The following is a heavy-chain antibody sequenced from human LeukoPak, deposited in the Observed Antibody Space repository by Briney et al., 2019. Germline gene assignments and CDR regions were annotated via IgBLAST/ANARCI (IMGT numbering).Heavy chain of an antibody. J-gene: IGHJ5*02. D-gene: IGHD1-14*01. V-gene: IGHV1-18*01. CDR2: ISTSNGDT. Sequence: GASVKVSCKASGYTFTSYGISWVRQAPGQGLGWMGRISTSNGDTNYAAKLQGRVTMTTDTSTSTVYMELGSLTFDDTAVYFCARDPYHRLGPPLDLWGQGTLVTVSS. CDR1: GYTFTSYG. CDR3: ARDPYHRLGPPLDL.